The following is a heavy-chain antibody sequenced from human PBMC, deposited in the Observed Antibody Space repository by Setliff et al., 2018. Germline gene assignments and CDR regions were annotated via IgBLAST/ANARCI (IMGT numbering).Heavy chain of an antibody. CDR3: ARHSSRPY. CDR1: GGSFSGYY. Sequence: TLSLTCAVYGGSFSGYYWSWIRQPPGKGLEWIGSIYHSGSTYYNPSLKSRVTISVDTSKNQFSLKLSSVTAADTAVYYCARHSSRPYWGQGTLVTVSS. V-gene: IGHV4-34*01. J-gene: IGHJ4*02. CDR2: IYHSGST.